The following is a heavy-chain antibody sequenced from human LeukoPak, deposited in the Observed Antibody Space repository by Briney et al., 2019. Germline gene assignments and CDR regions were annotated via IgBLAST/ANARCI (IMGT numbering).Heavy chain of an antibody. CDR2: IHYRGST. D-gene: IGHD2-8*02. Sequence: SETLSLTCTVSGGSISSSSYYWGWIRQPPGKWLEWIGSIHYRGSTYYTSSLKSRVIISVDASKNQFSLKLTSATAADTAVYYCATDFDNTGLQGFDPWGQGTLVTVSS. V-gene: IGHV4-39*02. CDR1: GGSISSSSYY. CDR3: ATDFDNTGLQGFDP. J-gene: IGHJ5*02.